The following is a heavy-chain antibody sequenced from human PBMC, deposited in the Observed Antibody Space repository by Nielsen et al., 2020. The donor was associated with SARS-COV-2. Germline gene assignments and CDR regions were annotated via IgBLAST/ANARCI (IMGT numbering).Heavy chain of an antibody. V-gene: IGHV1-18*04. J-gene: IGHJ2*01. CDR3: ARSNGDYRLGSFDL. CDR2: ISAYNGNT. Sequence: ASVKVSCKASGYTFTSYGTSGVRQAPGQGLEWMGWISAYNGNTNYAQKIQGRVTMTTDTSTSTADMELRSLRSDDTAVYYCARSNGDYRLGSFDLWGRGTLVTVSS. D-gene: IGHD4-17*01. CDR1: GYTFTSYG.